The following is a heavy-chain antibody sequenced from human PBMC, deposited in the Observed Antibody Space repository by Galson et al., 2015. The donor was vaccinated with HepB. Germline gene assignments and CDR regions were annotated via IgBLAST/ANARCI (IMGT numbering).Heavy chain of an antibody. D-gene: IGHD3-10*01. CDR3: AGDLPRITTPGGNWFDP. V-gene: IGHV6-1*01. Sequence: CAISGDSVSSNSAAWNWIRQSPSRGLEWLGRTYYRSKWYNDYAVSVKSRITINPDTSKNQFSLQLNSVTPEDTAVYYCAGDLPRITTPGGNWFDPWGQGTLVTVSS. CDR2: TYYRSKWYN. CDR1: GDSVSSNSAA. J-gene: IGHJ5*02.